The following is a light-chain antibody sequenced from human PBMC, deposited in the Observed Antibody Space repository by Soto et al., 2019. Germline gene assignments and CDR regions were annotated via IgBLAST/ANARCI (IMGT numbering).Light chain of an antibody. CDR3: QQLNSYPLT. CDR1: QGISSY. J-gene: IGKJ4*01. Sequence: IQLTQSPTSLSASXGDIVNITCRASQGISSYLALYQQKPGKVPKLLIYAASTLQSGVPSRFSGSGSGTDFTLTISNLQPEDFATYYCQQLNSYPLTFGGGTKA. V-gene: IGKV1-9*01. CDR2: AAS.